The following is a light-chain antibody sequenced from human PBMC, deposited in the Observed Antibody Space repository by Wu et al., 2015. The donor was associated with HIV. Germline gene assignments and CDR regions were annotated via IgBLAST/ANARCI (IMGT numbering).Light chain of an antibody. J-gene: IGKJ5*01. V-gene: IGKV3-11*01. CDR1: QSVSRS. CDR3: QQSINGPLT. CDR2: DAS. Sequence: LSSRERATSPAGPGQSVSRSLVWFHKNLARLPRLLIYDASNRVTGIPPRFSGSGSGTHFTLNISSLEPDDFAIYYCQQSINGPLTFGQGTRLDNK.